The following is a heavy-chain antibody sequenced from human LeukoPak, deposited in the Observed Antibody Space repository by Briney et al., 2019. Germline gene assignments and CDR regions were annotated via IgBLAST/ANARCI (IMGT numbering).Heavy chain of an antibody. D-gene: IGHD3-9*01. CDR3: ARERSRYDILTGYYKDRVTDY. CDR1: GYTFTSYG. Sequence: GASVKVSCKASGYTFTSYGISWVRQAPGQGLEWMGWISAYNGNTNYAQKLQGRVTMTTDTSTSTAYMELRSLRSDDTAVYYCARERSRYDILTGYYKDRVTDYWGQGTLVTVSP. CDR2: ISAYNGNT. V-gene: IGHV1-18*01. J-gene: IGHJ4*02.